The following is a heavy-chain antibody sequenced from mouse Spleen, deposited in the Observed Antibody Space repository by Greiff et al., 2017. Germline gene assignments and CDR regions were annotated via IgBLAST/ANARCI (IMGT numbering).Heavy chain of an antibody. CDR1: GYAFTNYL. Sequence: VQLVESGAELVRPGTSVKVSCKASGYAFTNYLIEWVKQRPGQGLEWIGVINPGSGGTNYNEKFKGKATLTADKSSSTAYMQLSSLTYEDSAVYYCARGALYSNYLWYFDVWGAGTTVTVSS. CDR3: ARGALYSNYLWYFDV. CDR2: INPGSGGT. J-gene: IGHJ1*01. V-gene: IGHV1-54*01. D-gene: IGHD2-5*01.